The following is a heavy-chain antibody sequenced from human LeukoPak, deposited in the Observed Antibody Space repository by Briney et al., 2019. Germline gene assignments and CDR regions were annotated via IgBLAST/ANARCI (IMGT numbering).Heavy chain of an antibody. Sequence: GGSLRLSCAASGFTFSSYAITWVRQALGKGLEWVSAVSSNGAKTYYADSVKGRFTISRDNYKNMVFLQMNSLRAEDTAVYYCGKEEQRAITPGLDYWGQGTLVTVSS. CDR1: GFTFSSYA. D-gene: IGHD4-23*01. J-gene: IGHJ4*02. CDR2: VSSNGAKT. V-gene: IGHV3-23*01. CDR3: GKEEQRAITPGLDY.